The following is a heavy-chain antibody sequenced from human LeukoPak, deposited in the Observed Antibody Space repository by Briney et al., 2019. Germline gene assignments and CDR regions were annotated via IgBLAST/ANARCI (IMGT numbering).Heavy chain of an antibody. J-gene: IGHJ4*02. CDR1: GFTFSSYA. Sequence: PGRSLRLSCAASGFTFSSYAMHWVRQAPGRGLEWVAVISYDGSNKYYADSVKGRFTISRDNSKNTLYLQMNSLRAEDTAVYYCARTKYSSSSYYFDCWGQGTLVTVSS. V-gene: IGHV3-30*01. CDR2: ISYDGSNK. D-gene: IGHD6-6*01. CDR3: ARTKYSSSSYYFDC.